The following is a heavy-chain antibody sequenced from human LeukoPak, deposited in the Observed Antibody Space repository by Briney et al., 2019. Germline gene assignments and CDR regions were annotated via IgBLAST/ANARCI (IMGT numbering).Heavy chain of an antibody. CDR2: ISAYNGST. J-gene: IGHJ4*02. CDR3: ARDPDYYGSGSSIGFDY. V-gene: IGHV1-18*01. CDR1: GYTFTSYG. D-gene: IGHD3-10*01. Sequence: ASVKVSCKASGYTFTSYGISWVRQAPGQGLEWMGWISAYNGSTNYAQKLQGRVTMTTDTSTSTAYMELRSLRSDDTAVYYCARDPDYYGSGSSIGFDYWGQGTLVTVSS.